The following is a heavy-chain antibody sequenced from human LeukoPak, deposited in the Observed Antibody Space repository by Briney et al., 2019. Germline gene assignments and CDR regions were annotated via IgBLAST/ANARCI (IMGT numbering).Heavy chain of an antibody. CDR1: GYTFTNSG. CDR2: ISAYNGDT. V-gene: IGHV1-18*01. Sequence: ASVKVSCKASGYTFTNSGISWVRQAPGQGLEWMGWISAYNGDTNYAQEVQGRVTMTTDTSTSTAYMELRSLRSDDTAVYYCARDQSSGWRHFDYWGQGTLVTVSS. D-gene: IGHD6-19*01. J-gene: IGHJ4*02. CDR3: ARDQSSGWRHFDY.